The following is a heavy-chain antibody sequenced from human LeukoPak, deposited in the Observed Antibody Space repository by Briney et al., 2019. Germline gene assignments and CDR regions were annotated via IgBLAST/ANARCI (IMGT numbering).Heavy chain of an antibody. CDR2: INWNGGST. V-gene: IGHV3-20*04. D-gene: IGHD4/OR15-4a*01. CDR1: GFTFDDYG. Sequence: GGSLRLSCAASGFTFDDYGMSWVRQAPGKGLEWVSGINWNGGSTGYADSVKGRFTISRDNSKNTLFLQMNSLRAEDTAVYYCARRAGAYSHPYDYWGQGTLVTVSS. J-gene: IGHJ4*02. CDR3: ARRAGAYSHPYDY.